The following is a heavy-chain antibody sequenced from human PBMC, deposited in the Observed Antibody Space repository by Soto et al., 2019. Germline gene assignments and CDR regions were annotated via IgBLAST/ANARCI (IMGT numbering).Heavy chain of an antibody. V-gene: IGHV4-34*01. CDR1: GGSISGYY. CDR2: INHSGNT. CDR3: ARHHVRGRTIAGAAEF. J-gene: IGHJ4*02. Sequence: SETLSLTCAVYGGSISGYYWSWIRQPPGKALECIGEINHSGNTDYSPSLKSRVTISVDTSKNQLFLNLSSVTAADTAMYYCARHHVRGRTIAGAAEFWGQGTLVTVSS. D-gene: IGHD1-26*01.